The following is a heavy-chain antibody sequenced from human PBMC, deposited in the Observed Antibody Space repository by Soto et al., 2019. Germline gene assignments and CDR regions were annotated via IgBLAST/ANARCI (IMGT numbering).Heavy chain of an antibody. J-gene: IGHJ4*02. Sequence: GGSLRLSCEVSEITVRTYWMDWVRQAPGKGLVWVSRIKTDGSSSSYADFVKGRFTISRDNAKNTLYLQMNSLRAEDTAVYYCARLPVGLWGQGTLVTVSS. V-gene: IGHV3-74*01. CDR2: IKTDGSSS. CDR3: ARLPVGL. CDR1: EITVRTYW. D-gene: IGHD1-26*01.